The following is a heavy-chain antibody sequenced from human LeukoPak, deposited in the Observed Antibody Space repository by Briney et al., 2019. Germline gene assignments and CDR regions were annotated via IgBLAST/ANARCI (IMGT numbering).Heavy chain of an antibody. CDR3: AELGITMIEGV. D-gene: IGHD3-22*01. Sequence: PGGSLRLSCAASGFTFSSYEMNWVRQAPGKGLEWVSYISSSGSTIYYADSVKGRFTISRDNAKNSLYLQINSLRAEDTAVYYCAELGITMIEGVWGKGTTVTISS. V-gene: IGHV3-48*03. CDR1: GFTFSSYE. CDR2: ISSSGSTI. J-gene: IGHJ6*04.